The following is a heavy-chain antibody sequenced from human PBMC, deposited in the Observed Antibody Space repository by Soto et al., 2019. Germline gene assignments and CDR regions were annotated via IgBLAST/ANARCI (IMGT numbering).Heavy chain of an antibody. Sequence: PSETLSLTCAVYGGSFSGYYWSWIRQPPGKGLEWIGEINHSGSTNYNPSLKSRVTISVDTSKNQFSLKLSSVTAADTAVYYCARGDSVVVVADETKKRAFDIWGQGTMVTVSS. CDR1: GGSFSGYY. CDR3: ARGDSVVVVADETKKRAFDI. J-gene: IGHJ3*02. V-gene: IGHV4-34*01. D-gene: IGHD2-15*01. CDR2: INHSGST.